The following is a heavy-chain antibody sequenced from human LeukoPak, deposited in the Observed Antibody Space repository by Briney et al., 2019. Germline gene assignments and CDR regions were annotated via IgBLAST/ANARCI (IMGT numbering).Heavy chain of an antibody. CDR2: IKSKTDGGTT. CDR3: TTEYYYDSSGYYYESLFDY. J-gene: IGHJ4*02. CDR1: GFTFSNAW. V-gene: IGHV3-15*01. Sequence: GGSLRLSCAASGFTFSNAWMSWVRQAPGKGLEWVGRIKSKTDGGTTDYAAPVKGRFTISRDDSKNTLYLQMNSLKTEDTAVYYCTTEYYYDSSGYYYESLFDYWGQGTLVTVSS. D-gene: IGHD3-22*01.